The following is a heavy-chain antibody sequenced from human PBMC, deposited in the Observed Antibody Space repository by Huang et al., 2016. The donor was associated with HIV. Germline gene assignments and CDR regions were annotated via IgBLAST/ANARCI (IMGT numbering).Heavy chain of an antibody. CDR3: ASQHIGAAATWF. D-gene: IGHD6-13*01. J-gene: IGHJ4*02. V-gene: IGHV4-39*01. CDR2: VYKSGST. Sequence: QLQLQESGPGQVKPSETLSLTCTVSGDFISSTNYYWGWIRQSPGKGLEWVGSVYKSGSTNYNPSLKSRVTLSVDTSRNQFSVRLNSVTAADTAVYYCASQHIGAAATWFWGRGTQVAVSS. CDR1: GDFISSTNYY.